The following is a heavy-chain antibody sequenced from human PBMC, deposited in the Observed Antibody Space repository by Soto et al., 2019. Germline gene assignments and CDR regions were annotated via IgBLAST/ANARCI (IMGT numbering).Heavy chain of an antibody. CDR2: ISYDGSNK. Sequence: QVQLVESGGGVVQPGRSLRLSCAASGFTFSSYAMHWVRQAPGEGLEWVAVISYDGSNKYYADSVKGRFTISRDNSKNTLYLQMNSLRAEDTAVYYCARDPRVSSSWYAYFDYWGQGTLVTVSS. D-gene: IGHD6-13*01. CDR1: GFTFSSYA. CDR3: ARDPRVSSSWYAYFDY. V-gene: IGHV3-30-3*01. J-gene: IGHJ4*02.